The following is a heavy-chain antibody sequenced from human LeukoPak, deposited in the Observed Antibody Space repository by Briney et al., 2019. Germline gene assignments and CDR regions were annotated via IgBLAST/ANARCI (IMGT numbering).Heavy chain of an antibody. V-gene: IGHV4-39*01. D-gene: IGHD3-3*01. CDR2: IYYSGST. CDR3: ARGITIFGVVPLRGYYYMDV. Sequence: SETLSLTCTVSGGSISSSSYYWGWIRQPPGKGLEWIGSIYYSGSTYYNPSLKSRVTISVDTSKNQFSLKLSSVTAADTAVYYCARGITIFGVVPLRGYYYMDVWGKGTTVTVSS. J-gene: IGHJ6*03. CDR1: GGSISSSSYY.